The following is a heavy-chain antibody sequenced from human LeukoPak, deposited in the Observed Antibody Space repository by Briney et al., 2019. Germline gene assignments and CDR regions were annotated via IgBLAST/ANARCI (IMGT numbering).Heavy chain of an antibody. J-gene: IGHJ3*02. CDR1: GFTVSSNY. CDR2: IYSDGNT. D-gene: IGHD3-9*01. Sequence: TGGSLRLSCAVSGFTVSSNYMSWVRQAPGKGLEWVSVIYSDGNTYYAESVRGRFTISRDNSKNTLYLQMNNLRAEDTAVYYCATAVRLVSIIGAFDIWGQGTMVTVSS. V-gene: IGHV3-66*01. CDR3: ATAVRLVSIIGAFDI.